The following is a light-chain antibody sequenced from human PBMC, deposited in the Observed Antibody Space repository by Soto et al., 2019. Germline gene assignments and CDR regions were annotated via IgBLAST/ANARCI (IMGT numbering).Light chain of an antibody. CDR1: QGIRND. CDR2: AAS. V-gene: IGKV1-6*01. CDR3: QQSYTTPIT. J-gene: IGKJ5*01. Sequence: AIQMTQSPSSLSASVGERVTITCRASQGIRNDLGWYQQRPGKAPKLLICAASSLQSGVPLRFSGSGSGTDFTLTISSLQPEDFATYFCQQSYTTPITFGQGTRLEIK.